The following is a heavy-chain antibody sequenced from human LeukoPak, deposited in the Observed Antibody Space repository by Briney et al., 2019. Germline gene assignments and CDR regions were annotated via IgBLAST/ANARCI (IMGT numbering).Heavy chain of an antibody. V-gene: IGHV3-23*01. CDR1: GFTFSSYA. CDR3: AKVETAAAATLRGFDY. J-gene: IGHJ4*02. CDR2: IGGSGGST. Sequence: GGSLRLSCAASGFTFSSYAMSWVRQAPGKGLGWVSSIGGSGGSTYYADSVKGRFTISRDNSKNTLYLQMNSLRAEDTAVYYCAKVETAAAATLRGFDYWGQGTLVTVSS. D-gene: IGHD6-13*01.